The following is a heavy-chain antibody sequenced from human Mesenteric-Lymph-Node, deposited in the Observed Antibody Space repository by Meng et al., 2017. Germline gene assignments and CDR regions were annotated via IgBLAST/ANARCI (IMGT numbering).Heavy chain of an antibody. V-gene: IGHV4-4*02. D-gene: IGHD6-19*01. CDR2: IYHSGST. CDR3: ASFPPPGKQWLVTDY. J-gene: IGHJ4*02. CDR1: GGSSGSSNW. Sequence: QRLLQYCGPGLLHPWGPLSLPWAVSGGSSGSSNWGSWVRQPPGKGLEWIGEIYHSGSTNYNPSLKSRVTISVDKSKNQFSLKLSSVTAADTAVYYCASFPPPGKQWLVTDYWGQGTLVTVSS.